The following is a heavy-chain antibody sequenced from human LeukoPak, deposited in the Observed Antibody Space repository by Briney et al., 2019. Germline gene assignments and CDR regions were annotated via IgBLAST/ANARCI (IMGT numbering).Heavy chain of an antibody. J-gene: IGHJ4*02. CDR1: GNTFTSFH. D-gene: IGHD1-1*01. CDR2: IKVYGDTT. V-gene: IGHV1-46*01. Sequence: EASVKVSCKASGNTFTSFHIHWVRRAPGQGLEYMGIIKVYGDTTIYAQRFQGRITMTRDTSTSTVYMELSSLNSEDTAVYYCARESPSTFYFDYWGQGTLVTVSS. CDR3: ARESPSTFYFDY.